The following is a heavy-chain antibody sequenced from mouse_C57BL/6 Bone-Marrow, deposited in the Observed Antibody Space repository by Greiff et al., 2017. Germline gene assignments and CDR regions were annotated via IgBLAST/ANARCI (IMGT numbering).Heavy chain of an antibody. CDR1: GYTFTSYW. Sequence: QVQLQQPGAELVRPGSSVKLSCKASGYTFTSYWMHWVKQRPIQGLEWIGNIDPSDSETHYNQKFKDKATLTVDKSSSTAYMHLSSLRSEDSAVYYCARDYYSSSYWCFDVWGTGTTVTVSS. J-gene: IGHJ1*03. V-gene: IGHV1-52*01. CDR2: IDPSDSET. CDR3: ARDYYSSSYWCFDV. D-gene: IGHD1-1*01.